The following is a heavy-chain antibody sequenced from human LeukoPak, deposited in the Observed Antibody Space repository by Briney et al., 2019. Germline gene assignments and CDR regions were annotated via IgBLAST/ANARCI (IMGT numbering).Heavy chain of an antibody. CDR1: GYTFTSYG. CDR3: ARDWTPYYDFWSGYANWFDP. Sequence: ASVKVSCKASGYTFTSYGISWVRQAPGQGLEWMGWISAYNGNTNYAQKLQGRVTMTTDTSTSTAYMELRSLRSDDTAVYYCARDWTPYYDFWSGYANWFDPWGQGTLVTVSS. V-gene: IGHV1-18*01. J-gene: IGHJ5*02. CDR2: ISAYNGNT. D-gene: IGHD3-3*01.